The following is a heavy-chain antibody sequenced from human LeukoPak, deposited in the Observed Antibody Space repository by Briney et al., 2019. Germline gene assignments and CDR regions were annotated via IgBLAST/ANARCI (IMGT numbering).Heavy chain of an antibody. CDR2: INAGHGNT. V-gene: IGHV1-3*01. CDR1: GYTFTSYA. J-gene: IGHJ4*02. Sequence: ASVKVSCKASGYTFTSYARQWVRQAPGQRLQWMGWINAGHGNTKYSQKFQGRVTITRDTSASTAYMELSSLRSEDTAVYYCARGAGFAEPLPEYWGQGTLLTVSS. CDR3: ARGAGFAEPLPEY. D-gene: IGHD1-14*01.